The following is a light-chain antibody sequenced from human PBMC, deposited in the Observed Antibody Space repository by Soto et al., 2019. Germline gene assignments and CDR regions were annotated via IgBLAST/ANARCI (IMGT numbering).Light chain of an antibody. Sequence: DIQMTQSPSSLSGSVGDRVTITCRASENISRHLNWYQQKPGKAPKLLIYAASSLQNGVPSRFRGGGSGTDFTLTISNLQPEDFATYYCQQTYTTLSITFGQGTPLESK. CDR3: QQTYTTLSIT. CDR2: AAS. J-gene: IGKJ5*01. V-gene: IGKV1-39*01. CDR1: ENISRH.